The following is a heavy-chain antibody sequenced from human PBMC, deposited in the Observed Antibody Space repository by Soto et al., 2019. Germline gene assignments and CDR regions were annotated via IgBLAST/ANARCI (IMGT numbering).Heavy chain of an antibody. J-gene: IGHJ6*02. Sequence: QVQLQESGPGLVKPSETLSLTCTVSGDSVTSGSIYWSWIRQPPGKGLEWIGYVHYTGSTNYNPSLKRRVAISVDTSKNHFSLTLSSVTAADTGVYYCARDRGNFRVVLADFYQYGMGVWGQGTAVTVSS. V-gene: IGHV4-61*03. CDR1: GDSVTSGSIY. CDR3: ARDRGNFRVVLADFYQYGMGV. CDR2: VHYTGST. D-gene: IGHD3-16*02.